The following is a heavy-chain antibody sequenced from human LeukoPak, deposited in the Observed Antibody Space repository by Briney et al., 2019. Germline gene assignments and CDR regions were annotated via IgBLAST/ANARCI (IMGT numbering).Heavy chain of an antibody. Sequence: SVKVSCKASGGTFSSYAISWVRQTPGQGLEWMGRIIPIFGIANYAQKFQGRVTITADKSTSTAYMELSSLRSEDTAVYYCARGDSSGYYTIDYWGQGTLVTVSS. V-gene: IGHV1-69*04. D-gene: IGHD3-22*01. CDR3: ARGDSSGYYTIDY. CDR1: GGTFSSYA. J-gene: IGHJ4*02. CDR2: IIPIFGIA.